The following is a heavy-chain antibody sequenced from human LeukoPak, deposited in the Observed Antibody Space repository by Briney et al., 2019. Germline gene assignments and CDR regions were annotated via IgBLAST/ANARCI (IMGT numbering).Heavy chain of an antibody. Sequence: PGGSLRLSCAASGFTFSSYAMSWVRQAPGKGLEWVSAISGSGGSTYYADSVKGRFTISRDNSKNTLYLQMNSLRAEDTAVYYCAKYGTLIVGATKDAFDIWGQGTMVTVSS. J-gene: IGHJ3*02. CDR2: ISGSGGST. CDR3: AKYGTLIVGATKDAFDI. V-gene: IGHV3-23*01. CDR1: GFTFSSYA. D-gene: IGHD1-26*01.